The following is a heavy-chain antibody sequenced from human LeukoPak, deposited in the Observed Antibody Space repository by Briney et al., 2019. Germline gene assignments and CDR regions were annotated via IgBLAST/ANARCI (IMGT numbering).Heavy chain of an antibody. D-gene: IGHD3-10*01. CDR1: GFTFSDYY. Sequence: PGGSLRLSCAASGFTFSDYYMSWIRQAPGKGLEWVSYISSSGSTIYYADSVKGRFTISRDNAKNSLYLQMNSLRAEDTAVYYCAKGKLLWFGEFKNYGMDVWGQGTTVTVSS. CDR3: AKGKLLWFGEFKNYGMDV. V-gene: IGHV3-11*01. CDR2: ISSSGSTI. J-gene: IGHJ6*02.